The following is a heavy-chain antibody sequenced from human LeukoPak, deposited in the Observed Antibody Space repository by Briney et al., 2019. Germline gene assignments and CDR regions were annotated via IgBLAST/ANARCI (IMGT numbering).Heavy chain of an antibody. CDR1: GGSIGSSSYF. CDR3: ARQVARSLISLRLVSLDSFDI. V-gene: IGHV4-39*07. CDR2: FSYRGGA. D-gene: IGHD3-10*01. Sequence: SSETLSLTCTASGGSIGSSSYFWGWIRQPSGKGLEWIGSFSYRGGAYHNPSLASRVTISRDTSTSQFSLKLRSVTAADTAVYYCARQVARSLISLRLVSLDSFDIWGQGTTVTVSS. J-gene: IGHJ3*02.